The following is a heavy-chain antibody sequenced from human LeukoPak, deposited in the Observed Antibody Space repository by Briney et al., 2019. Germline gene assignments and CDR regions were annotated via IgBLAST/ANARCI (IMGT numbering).Heavy chain of an antibody. CDR3: ARAGLGYGDSDPAEYFQH. V-gene: IGHV4-61*08. CDR2: IHYSGTT. D-gene: IGHD4-17*01. CDR1: GGSVSSDDFY. J-gene: IGHJ1*01. Sequence: SETLSLTCTVSGGSVSSDDFYWGWIRQPPGTGLEWIGYIHYSGTTNYNPSLKSRVTMSLDTSQNQFSLKLNSVAAADTAVYYCARAGLGYGDSDPAEYFQHWGQGTLVTVSS.